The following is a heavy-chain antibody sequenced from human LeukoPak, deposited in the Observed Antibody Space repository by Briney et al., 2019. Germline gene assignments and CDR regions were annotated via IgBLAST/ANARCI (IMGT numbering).Heavy chain of an antibody. CDR1: GFTFSSYA. Sequence: GGSLRLSCAASGFTFSSYAMSWVRQAPGKGLEWVAAISGSGGSTYYADSGKGRFTISRDNSKNTLYLQMNSLRAEDTAVYYCAKELYSSSASDYWGQGTLVTVSS. D-gene: IGHD6-13*01. CDR3: AKELYSSSASDY. V-gene: IGHV3-23*01. J-gene: IGHJ4*02. CDR2: ISGSGGST.